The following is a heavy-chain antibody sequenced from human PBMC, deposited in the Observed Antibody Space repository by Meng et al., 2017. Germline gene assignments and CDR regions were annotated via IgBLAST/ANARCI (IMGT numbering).Heavy chain of an antibody. CDR1: GGSITSGDYS. J-gene: IGHJ4*02. D-gene: IGHD2-2*01. V-gene: IGHV4-30-4*01. Sequence: QLQESGPGLVKPSQTLSLPCAVSGGSITSGDYSWSWIRQPPGKGLEWIGYIYYSGSTYYNPSLKSRVTISVDTSKNQFSLKLSSVTAADTAVYYCARGGVVVPAAVFDYWGQGTLVTVSS. CDR2: IYYSGST. CDR3: ARGGVVVPAAVFDY.